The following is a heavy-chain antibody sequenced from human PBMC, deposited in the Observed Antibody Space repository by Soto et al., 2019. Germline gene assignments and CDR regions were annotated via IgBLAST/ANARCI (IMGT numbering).Heavy chain of an antibody. V-gene: IGHV4-34*01. CDR3: ASRHYCSGGSCYQNYYFDY. CDR2: INHSGST. CDR1: GGSFSGYY. J-gene: IGHJ4*02. Sequence: ASETLSLTCAVYGGSFSGYYWSWIRQPPGKGLEWIGEINHSGSTNYNPSLKSRVTISVDTSKNQFSLKLSSVTAADTAVYYCASRHYCSGGSCYQNYYFDYWGQGTLVTVSS. D-gene: IGHD2-15*01.